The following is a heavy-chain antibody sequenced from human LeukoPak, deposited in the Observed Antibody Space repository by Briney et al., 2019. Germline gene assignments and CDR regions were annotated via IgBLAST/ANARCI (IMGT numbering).Heavy chain of an antibody. D-gene: IGHD2-15*01. CDR2: IWYDGSNK. CDR3: TTESVVVVASFDY. V-gene: IGHV3-33*01. Sequence: PGRSLRLSCAASGFTFSSYGMHWVRQAPGKGLEWVAVIWYDGSNKYYADSVKGRFTISRDNSKNTLYLQMNSLKTEDTAVYYCTTESVVVVASFDYWGQGTLVTVSS. CDR1: GFTFSSYG. J-gene: IGHJ4*02.